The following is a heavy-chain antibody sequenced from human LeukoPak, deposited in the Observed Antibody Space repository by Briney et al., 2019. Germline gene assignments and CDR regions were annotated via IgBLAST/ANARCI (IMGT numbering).Heavy chain of an antibody. CDR2: IYYSGST. D-gene: IGHD1-26*01. Sequence: SETLSLTCTVSGGSISSGGYYWRWIRQHPGKGLEWIGYIYYSGSTYYNPSLKSRVTISVDTSKNQFSLKLSSVTAADTAVYYCARGSYVYAFDIWGQGTMVTVSS. CDR3: ARGSYVYAFDI. V-gene: IGHV4-31*03. CDR1: GGSISSGGYY. J-gene: IGHJ3*02.